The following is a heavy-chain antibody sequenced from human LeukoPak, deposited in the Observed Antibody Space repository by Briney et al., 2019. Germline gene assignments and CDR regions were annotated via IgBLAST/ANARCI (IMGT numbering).Heavy chain of an antibody. CDR1: GFTFSDYY. CDR3: LCSGSGHYYFDY. D-gene: IGHD3-10*02. V-gene: IGHV3-11*04. CDR2: ISSSDNTI. J-gene: IGHJ4*02. Sequence: GGSLRLSCAASGFTFSDYYMSWIRQAPGKGLEWVSYISSSDNTIYYADSVKGRFTISRDNAKNSLYLQMHSLRAEDTAMYYCLCSGSGHYYFDYWGQGTLVTVSS.